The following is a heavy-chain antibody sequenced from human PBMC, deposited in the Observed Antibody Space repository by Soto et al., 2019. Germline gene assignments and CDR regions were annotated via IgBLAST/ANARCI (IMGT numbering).Heavy chain of an antibody. CDR1: GFTFDDYA. Sequence: GGSLRLSCAASGFTFDDYAMHWVRQAPGKGLEWVSGISWNSGSIGYADSVKGRFTISRDNAKNSLYLQMNSLRAEDTALYYCAKDLNYWGQGTLVTVSS. CDR2: ISWNSGSI. V-gene: IGHV3-9*01. CDR3: AKDLNY. J-gene: IGHJ4*02.